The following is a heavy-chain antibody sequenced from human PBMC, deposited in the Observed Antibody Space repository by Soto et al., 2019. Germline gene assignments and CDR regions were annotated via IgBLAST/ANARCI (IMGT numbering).Heavy chain of an antibody. CDR3: AKGDCSGGRCYRGFDY. CDR1: GFTFSSYD. CDR2: VSASGSIT. J-gene: IGHJ4*02. V-gene: IGHV3-23*01. D-gene: IGHD2-15*01. Sequence: VGSLRLSCAASGFTFSSYDMSWVRQAPGKGLEWVSGVSASGSITSYADPAKGRFTIFRDNAKNTVYLQMNSLRAEDTAVYYCAKGDCSGGRCYRGFDYWGQGTLVTVSS.